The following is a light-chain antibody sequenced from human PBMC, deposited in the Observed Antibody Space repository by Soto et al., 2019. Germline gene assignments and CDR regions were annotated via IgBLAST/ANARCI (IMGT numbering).Light chain of an antibody. V-gene: IGKV1-9*01. Sequence: DIQLTQSPSFLSASVGDRVTITCRASQGISSYLAWYQQKPGKAPKLLIYAASTLQSGVPSRFSGSGSGTEFTLTISSLQPEAFATYYCQQLNSYPPFFGGGTKVEIK. CDR2: AAS. J-gene: IGKJ4*01. CDR1: QGISSY. CDR3: QQLNSYPPF.